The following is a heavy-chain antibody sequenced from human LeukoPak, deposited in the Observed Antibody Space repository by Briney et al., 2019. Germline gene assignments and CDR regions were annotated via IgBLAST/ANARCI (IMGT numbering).Heavy chain of an antibody. Sequence: ASVKVSCKASGYTFTSYGISWVRQAPGQGLEWMGWISAYNGITNYAQKLQGRVTMTTDTSTSTAYMELRSLRSDDTAVYYCARDLYGRITIFGAPYYFDYWGQGTLVTVSS. D-gene: IGHD3-3*01. CDR2: ISAYNGIT. CDR3: ARDLYGRITIFGAPYYFDY. V-gene: IGHV1-18*01. CDR1: GYTFTSYG. J-gene: IGHJ4*02.